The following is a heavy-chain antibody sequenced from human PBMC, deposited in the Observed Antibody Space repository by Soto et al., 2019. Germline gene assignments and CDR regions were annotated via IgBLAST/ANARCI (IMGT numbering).Heavy chain of an antibody. CDR2: TRNKANSYTT. V-gene: IGHV3-72*01. D-gene: IGHD3-10*01. CDR1: GFTFSDHY. CDR3: ARETITMVRGVDYYYYGMDV. J-gene: IGHJ6*02. Sequence: VGSLRLSCAASGFTFSDHYMDWVRQAPGKGLEWVGRTRNKANSYTTEYAASVKGRFTISRDDSKNSLYLQMNSLKTEDTAVYYCARETITMVRGVDYYYYGMDVWGQGTTVTVSS.